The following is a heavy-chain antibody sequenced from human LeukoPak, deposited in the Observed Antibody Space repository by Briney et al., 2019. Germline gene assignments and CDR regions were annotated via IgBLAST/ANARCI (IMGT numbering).Heavy chain of an antibody. D-gene: IGHD6-19*01. CDR2: ISGSGGST. CDR1: GFTFSSYA. V-gene: IGHV3-23*01. J-gene: IGHJ6*03. Sequence: PGGSLRLSCAASGFTFSSYAMSWVRQAPGKGLEWVSAISGSGGSTYYADSVKGRFTISRDNSKNTLYLQMNSLRAEDTAVYYCAKRYDSSGWYGDYYYYYMDVWGKGTTVTISS. CDR3: AKRYDSSGWYGDYYYYYMDV.